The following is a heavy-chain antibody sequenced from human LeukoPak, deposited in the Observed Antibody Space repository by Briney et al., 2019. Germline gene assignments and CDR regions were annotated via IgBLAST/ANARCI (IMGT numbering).Heavy chain of an antibody. CDR3: ARDRRGVTAPYYFGMDV. CDR1: GFTFSSYW. D-gene: IGHD2-21*02. V-gene: IGHV3-74*01. J-gene: IGHJ6*02. Sequence: PGGSLRLSCAASGFTFSSYWMHWVRQAPGKGLVWVSRINTDGSSTSYADSVKGRFTISRDNYKNTLYLEMNNLRAEDTAVYYCARDRRGVTAPYYFGMDVWGQGTTVTVSS. CDR2: INTDGSST.